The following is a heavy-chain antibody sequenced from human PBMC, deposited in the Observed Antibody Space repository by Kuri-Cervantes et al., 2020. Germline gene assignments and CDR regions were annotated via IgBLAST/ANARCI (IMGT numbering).Heavy chain of an antibody. CDR2: ISGTGGGRT. V-gene: IGHV3-23*01. CDR3: ARVDSSSWYGSLNYFDY. CDR1: GFTVSSNY. J-gene: IGHJ4*02. D-gene: IGHD6-13*01. Sequence: GESLKISCAASGFTVSSNYMSWVRQAPGKGLEWVSAISGTGGGRTYYADSVKGRFTISRDNAKNSLYLQMNSLRAEDTAVYYCARVDSSSWYGSLNYFDYWGQGTLVTVSS.